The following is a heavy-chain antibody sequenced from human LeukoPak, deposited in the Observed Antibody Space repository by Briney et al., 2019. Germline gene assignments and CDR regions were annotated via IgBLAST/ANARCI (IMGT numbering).Heavy chain of an antibody. J-gene: IGHJ6*02. CDR2: IYSGGST. D-gene: IGHD6-13*01. CDR1: GFTVSSNY. Sequence: GGSLRLSCAASGFTVSSNYMSWVRQAPGKGLEWVSVIYSGGSTYYADSVKGRFTISRDNSKNTLYLQMNSLRAEDTAVYYCARDRIAAHGRPKTRYYYYGMDVWGQGTTVTVSS. V-gene: IGHV3-66*01. CDR3: ARDRIAAHGRPKTRYYYYGMDV.